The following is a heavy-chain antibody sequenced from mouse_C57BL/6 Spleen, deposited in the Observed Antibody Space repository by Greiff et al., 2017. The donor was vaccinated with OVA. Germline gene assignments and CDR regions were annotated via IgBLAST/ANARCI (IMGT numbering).Heavy chain of an antibody. D-gene: IGHD1-1*01. Sequence: VQLQQPGAELVRPGSSVKLSKASGYTFTSYWMHWVKQRPIQGLEWIGNIDPSDSETHYNQKFKDKATLTVDKSSSTAYMQLSSLTSEDSAVYYCARWGYGSLDYWGQGTTLTVSS. CDR2: IDPSDSET. CDR1: GYTFTSYW. J-gene: IGHJ2*01. V-gene: IGHV1-52*01. CDR3: ARWGYGSLDY.